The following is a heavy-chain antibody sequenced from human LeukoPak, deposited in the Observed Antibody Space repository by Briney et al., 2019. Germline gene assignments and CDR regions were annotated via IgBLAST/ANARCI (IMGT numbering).Heavy chain of an antibody. CDR1: GFTLSSYW. J-gene: IGHJ4*02. D-gene: IGHD6-6*01. Sequence: GGSLRLSCAASGFTLSSYWMHWVRQAPGKGLEYVSAISSNGGSTYYADSVKGRFTISRDNSKNTLYLQMSSLRAEDTAVYYCSALSIAARVRHDYWGQGTLVTVSS. V-gene: IGHV3-64D*06. CDR2: ISSNGGST. CDR3: SALSIAARVRHDY.